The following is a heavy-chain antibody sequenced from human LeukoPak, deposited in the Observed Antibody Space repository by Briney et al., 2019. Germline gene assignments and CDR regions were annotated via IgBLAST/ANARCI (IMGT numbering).Heavy chain of an antibody. CDR2: ISGSGGST. CDR3: AKDPACGGDCYPQLDY. Sequence: GGSLRLSCAASGFTFSSYAMSWVRQAPGKGLEWVSAISGSGGSTYYADSVKGRFTIFRDNSKNTLYLQMNSLRAEDTAVYYCAKDPACGGDCYPQLDYWGQGTLVTVSS. J-gene: IGHJ4*02. D-gene: IGHD2-21*02. CDR1: GFTFSSYA. V-gene: IGHV3-23*01.